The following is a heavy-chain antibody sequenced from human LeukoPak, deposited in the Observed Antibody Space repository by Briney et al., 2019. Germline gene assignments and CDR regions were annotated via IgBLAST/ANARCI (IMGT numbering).Heavy chain of an antibody. CDR1: GFTFSDYY. D-gene: IGHD3-10*01. J-gene: IGHJ6*04. Sequence: GGSLRLSCAASGFTFSDYYMSWIRQAPGKGREWGSYISSSGSTIYYADSVKGRFTISRDNAKNSLYLQMNSLRAEDTAVYYCARARLRYYGSGSYGVWGKGTTVTISS. V-gene: IGHV3-11*04. CDR2: ISSSGSTI. CDR3: ARARLRYYGSGSYGV.